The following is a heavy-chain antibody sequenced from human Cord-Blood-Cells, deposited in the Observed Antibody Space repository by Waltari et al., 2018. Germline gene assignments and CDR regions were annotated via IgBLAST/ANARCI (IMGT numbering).Heavy chain of an antibody. CDR3: ARPHSSSDAFDI. CDR2: SYYSGST. J-gene: IGHJ3*02. Sequence: QLQLQESGPGLVKPSETLSLTCTVPGGSISSSRYYWGWTRQPPGKGLEWIGCSYYSGSTYYNPSLKSRVTISVDTSKTQFSLKLSSVTAADTAVYYCARPHSSSDAFDIWGQGTMVTVSS. CDR1: GGSISSSRYY. V-gene: IGHV4-39*01. D-gene: IGHD6-6*01.